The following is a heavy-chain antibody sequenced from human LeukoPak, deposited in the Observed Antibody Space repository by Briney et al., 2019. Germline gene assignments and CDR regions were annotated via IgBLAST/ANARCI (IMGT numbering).Heavy chain of an antibody. CDR1: GYTFTSYG. Sequence: GASVKVSCKAPGYTFTSYGISWVRQAPGQGLEWMGWISAYNGNTNYAQKLQGRVTMTTDTSTSTAYMELRSLRSDDTAVYYCARDTDYGDYEVDAFDIWGQGTMVTVSS. D-gene: IGHD4-17*01. J-gene: IGHJ3*02. CDR3: ARDTDYGDYEVDAFDI. CDR2: ISAYNGNT. V-gene: IGHV1-18*01.